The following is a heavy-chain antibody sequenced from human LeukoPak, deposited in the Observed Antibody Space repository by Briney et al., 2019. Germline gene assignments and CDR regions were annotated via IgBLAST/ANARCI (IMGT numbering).Heavy chain of an antibody. V-gene: IGHV4-59*01. CDR1: GGSISSYY. J-gene: IGHJ3*02. D-gene: IGHD1-1*01. CDR3: ARGEYDQPDAFDI. CDR2: IYYSGST. Sequence: SETLSLTCTVSGGSISSYYWSWIRQPPGKGLEWIGYIYYSGSTNYNPSLKSRVTISVDTSKNQFSLKLSSVTAADTAVYYCARGEYDQPDAFDIWGQGTMVTVSS.